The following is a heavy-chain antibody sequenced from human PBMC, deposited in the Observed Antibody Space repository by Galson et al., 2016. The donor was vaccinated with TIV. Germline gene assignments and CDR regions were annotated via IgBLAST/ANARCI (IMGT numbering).Heavy chain of an antibody. CDR1: GFSLSTTEVG. D-gene: IGHD2/OR15-2a*01. J-gene: IGHJ3*01. CDR2: IYWDDDK. CDR3: AHIRITLIPDAFYV. Sequence: PALVKPTQTLTLTCSFSGFSLSTTEVGVGWIRQPPGGALEWLGVIYWDDDKRYGPSLNNRLTLTGDTSKNQVVLTMTNLDPVDTGTYFCAHIRITLIPDAFYVWGQGTVVTVSS. V-gene: IGHV2-5*05.